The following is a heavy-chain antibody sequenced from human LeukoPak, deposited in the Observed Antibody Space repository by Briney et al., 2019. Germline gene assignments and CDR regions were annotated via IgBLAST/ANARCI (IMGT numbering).Heavy chain of an antibody. Sequence: ASVKVSCKASGGTFSSYAISWLRQAPGQGLEWMGTIIPIVGIANYAQKFQGRVTITADKSTSTAYMELSSLRSEDTAVYYCARDGEMATIYFDYWGQGTLVTVSS. V-gene: IGHV1-69*04. D-gene: IGHD5-24*01. J-gene: IGHJ4*02. CDR1: GGTFSSYA. CDR2: IIPIVGIA. CDR3: ARDGEMATIYFDY.